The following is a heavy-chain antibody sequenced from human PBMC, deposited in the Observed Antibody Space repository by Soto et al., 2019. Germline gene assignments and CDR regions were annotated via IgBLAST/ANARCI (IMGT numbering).Heavy chain of an antibody. J-gene: IGHJ6*02. CDR2: IYWDDDK. CDR1: AFSLSTGGVG. Sequence: SGPTLVNPTQTLTLTCAFSAFSLSTGGVGVGWIRRPPGNAPEWLALIYWDDDKRYSPSLRSRLTITKDTSKNQVVLTMTNMDPVDTATYYCIQSRCGGDCLQSYASHYYYGMDVWGQGTTVTVS. CDR3: IQSRCGGDCLQSYASHYYYGMDV. D-gene: IGHD2-21*02. V-gene: IGHV2-5*02.